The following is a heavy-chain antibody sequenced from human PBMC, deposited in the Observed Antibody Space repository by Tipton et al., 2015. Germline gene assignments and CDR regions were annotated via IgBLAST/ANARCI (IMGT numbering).Heavy chain of an antibody. D-gene: IGHD3-3*01. Sequence: QLVQSGAEVKKPGASVRVSCKASGYTFTTYYIHWVRQAPGQGLEWMGLINPSGGGTNYAQKFQGRVTITADKSTSTAYMELSSLRSEDTAVYYCARDGWLVLGARYYYGMDVWGQGTTVTVSS. CDR3: ARDGWLVLGARYYYGMDV. CDR1: GYTFTTYY. CDR2: INPSGGGT. J-gene: IGHJ6*02. V-gene: IGHV1-46*01.